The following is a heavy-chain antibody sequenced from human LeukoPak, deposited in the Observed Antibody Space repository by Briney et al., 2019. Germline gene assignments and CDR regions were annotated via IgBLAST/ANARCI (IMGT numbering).Heavy chain of an antibody. CDR2: IYHSGST. D-gene: IGHD5-18*01. Sequence: SETLSLTCAVSGGSISSSNWWSWVRQPPGKGLEWIGEIYHSGSTNYNPSLKSRVTISVDKSKNQFSLKLSSVTAADTAVYYCARNVDTAMVDYFDYWGQGTLVTVSS. V-gene: IGHV4-4*02. CDR3: ARNVDTAMVDYFDY. CDR1: GGSISSSNW. J-gene: IGHJ4*02.